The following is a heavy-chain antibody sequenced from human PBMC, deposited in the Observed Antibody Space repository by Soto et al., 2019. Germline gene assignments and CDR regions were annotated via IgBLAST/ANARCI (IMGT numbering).Heavy chain of an antibody. CDR1: GYTFTSYG. CDR2: ISAYNGNT. V-gene: IGHV1-18*04. J-gene: IGHJ6*02. Sequence: ASVKVSCKASGYTFTSYGISWVRQAPGQGLEWTGWISAYNGNTNYAQKLQGRVTMTTDTSTSTAYMELRSLRSDDTAVYYCARETGISSYYYYGMDVWGQGTTVTAP. D-gene: IGHD1-1*01. CDR3: ARETGISSYYYYGMDV.